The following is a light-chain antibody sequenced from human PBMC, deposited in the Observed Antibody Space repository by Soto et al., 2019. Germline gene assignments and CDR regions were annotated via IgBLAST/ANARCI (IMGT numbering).Light chain of an antibody. CDR1: QDISSY. Sequence: IQLTQSPSSLSASIGDRVTITCRASQDISSYLAWYRQKAGKAPELLIEAASTLQSGVPSRFSGSGSGTDFAHTISSLQPEDFATYYCQQLKRYPLPFGGGTKVEIK. V-gene: IGKV1-9*01. J-gene: IGKJ4*01. CDR2: AAS. CDR3: QQLKRYPLP.